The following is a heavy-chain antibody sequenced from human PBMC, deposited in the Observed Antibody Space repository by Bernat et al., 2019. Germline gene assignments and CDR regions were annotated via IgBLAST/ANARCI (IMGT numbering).Heavy chain of an antibody. Sequence: EVQLLESGGDLVQPGGSLRLSCAASGFTFSTYAMSWVRQAPGKGLEWVSSFSGRGGATYYADSVKGRFLISRDNSKNTLYLQMNSLRAEDTAVYYWAKDLGSGWYSFDYWGQGTLVTVPS. V-gene: IGHV3-23*01. CDR2: FSGRGGAT. D-gene: IGHD6-19*01. J-gene: IGHJ4*02. CDR3: AKDLGSGWYSFDY. CDR1: GFTFSTYA.